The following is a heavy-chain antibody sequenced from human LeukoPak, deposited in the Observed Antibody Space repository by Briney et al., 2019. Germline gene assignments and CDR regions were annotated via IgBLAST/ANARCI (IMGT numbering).Heavy chain of an antibody. CDR2: IYYSGST. D-gene: IGHD6-6*01. CDR1: GGSISSSSYY. Sequence: SETLSLTCTVSGGSISSSSYYWGWIRQPPGKGLEWIGSIYYSGSTYYNPSLKSRVTISVDTSKNQFSLKLSSVTAADMAVYYCARHGPVAFEYSGSMAAPCWFDPWGQGTLVTVSS. CDR3: ARHGPVAFEYSGSMAAPCWFDP. J-gene: IGHJ5*02. V-gene: IGHV4-39*01.